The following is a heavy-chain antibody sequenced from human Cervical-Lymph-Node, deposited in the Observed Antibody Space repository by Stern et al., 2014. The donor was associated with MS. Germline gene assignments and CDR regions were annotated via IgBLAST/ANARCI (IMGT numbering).Heavy chain of an antibody. Sequence: QVQLVESGPGLVRPSQTRSLTCTVSGDSITRGGYHWTWVRQHAGKGLEWIGYIYYSGTAFYNPSLESRVSMSVDTSRNQFSLQLKSMTAADTAVYYCARYKTHFDTWGQGTLVTVSS. D-gene: IGHD1-14*01. CDR3: ARYKTHFDT. V-gene: IGHV4-31*03. CDR2: IYYSGTA. J-gene: IGHJ4*02. CDR1: GDSITRGGYH.